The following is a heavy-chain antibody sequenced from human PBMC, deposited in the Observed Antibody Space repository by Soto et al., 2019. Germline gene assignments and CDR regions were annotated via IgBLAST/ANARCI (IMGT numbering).Heavy chain of an antibody. CDR2: IIPVFGTT. Sequence: QVQLVQSGAELKKPGSSVKVSCKASGDTFSGYPINWVRQAPGEGLAWMGRIIPVFGTTNDAQRFEGRVTFTADESTNTAYMELRGLLSEDTAVYYCARDGGFGELNYWGPGTLVTVSS. CDR3: ARDGGFGELNY. CDR1: GDTFSGYP. J-gene: IGHJ4*02. D-gene: IGHD3-10*01. V-gene: IGHV1-69*18.